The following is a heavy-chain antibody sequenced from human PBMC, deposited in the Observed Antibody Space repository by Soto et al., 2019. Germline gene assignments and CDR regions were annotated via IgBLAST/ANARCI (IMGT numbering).Heavy chain of an antibody. CDR3: AGLGGIAVAGADYYYYGMDV. Sequence: SETLSLTCTVSGGSISSSSYYWGWIRQPPGKGLEWIGSIYYSGSTYYNPSLKSRVTISVDTSKNQFSLKLSSVTAADTAVYYCAGLGGIAVAGADYYYYGMDVWGQGTTVTVSS. J-gene: IGHJ6*02. V-gene: IGHV4-39*01. CDR2: IYYSGST. D-gene: IGHD6-19*01. CDR1: GGSISSSSYY.